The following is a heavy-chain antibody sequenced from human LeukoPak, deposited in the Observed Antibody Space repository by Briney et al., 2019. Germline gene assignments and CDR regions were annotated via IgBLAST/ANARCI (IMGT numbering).Heavy chain of an antibody. CDR1: GFTFSTYA. CDR3: ARDTNYYDSSGYYSGSDFDH. Sequence: GGSLRLSCAASGFTFSTYAMNWVRQAPGKGLEWVSCITSSSYIYYSDSVKGRFTISRDEAKKSLYLQMNSLRAEDTAVYYCARDTNYYDSSGYYSGSDFDHWGQGTLVTVSS. CDR2: ITSSSYI. J-gene: IGHJ4*02. V-gene: IGHV3-21*01. D-gene: IGHD3-22*01.